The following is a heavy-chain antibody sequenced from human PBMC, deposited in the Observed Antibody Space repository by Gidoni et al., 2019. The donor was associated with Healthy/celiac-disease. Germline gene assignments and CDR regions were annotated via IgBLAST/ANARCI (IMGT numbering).Heavy chain of an antibody. V-gene: IGHV4-31*03. CDR1: GVSIRSGGYY. J-gene: IGHJ3*02. CDR3: ARDREGPYGSRSYQHTHDAFDI. CDR2: IYYSGST. Sequence: QVQLQESGPGLVMPSQTLSLTCTVSGVSIRSGGYYWSWIRHHPGNGLEWTGYIYYSGSTYYNPALKSRVTISVDTSKTQFSLKMSSVTAADTAVYYCARDREGPYGSRSYQHTHDAFDIWGQGTMVTVS. D-gene: IGHD3-10*01.